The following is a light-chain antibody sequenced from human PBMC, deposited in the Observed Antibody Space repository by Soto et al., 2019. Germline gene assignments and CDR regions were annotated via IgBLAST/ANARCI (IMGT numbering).Light chain of an antibody. J-gene: IGKJ3*01. V-gene: IGKV1-39*01. CDR3: QQTYNTPT. CDR2: GAS. Sequence: DIQITQSPSSLSASVGDRVTITCRASQSISVFLSWYQQRPGRVPKLLIYGASTLQSGVPSRFSGSGSGTDFTLTISGLLPEDYATYYCQQTYNTPTFGPGTKVDIK. CDR1: QSISVF.